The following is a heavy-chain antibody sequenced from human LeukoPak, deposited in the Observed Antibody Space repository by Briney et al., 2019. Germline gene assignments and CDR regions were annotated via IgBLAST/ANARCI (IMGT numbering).Heavy chain of an antibody. D-gene: IGHD3-10*01. CDR3: TTDLWGHYYGSDAREAFDI. Sequence: GGSLRLSCAASGFTFSNAWMSWVRQAPGKGLEWVGRIKSKTDGGTTDYAAPVKGRFTISRDDSKNTLYLQMNSLKTEDTAVYYCTTDLWGHYYGSDAREAFDIWGQGTMVTVSS. CDR1: GFTFSNAW. J-gene: IGHJ3*02. CDR2: IKSKTDGGTT. V-gene: IGHV3-15*01.